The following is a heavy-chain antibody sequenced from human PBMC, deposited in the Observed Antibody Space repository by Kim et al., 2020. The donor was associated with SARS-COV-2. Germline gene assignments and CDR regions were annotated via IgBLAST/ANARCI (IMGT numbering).Heavy chain of an antibody. Sequence: GESLKISCKASGYNFTNYWIGWVHQMPGKGLEWMGIIYPGDSDTRYSPSFQGQVTISADKSISTAYLQWSSLKASDTAMYYCARQAASYYEKYGMDVWGQGTTVTVSS. J-gene: IGHJ6*02. D-gene: IGHD3-22*01. CDR2: IYPGDSDT. CDR3: ARQAASYYEKYGMDV. CDR1: GYNFTNYW. V-gene: IGHV5-51*07.